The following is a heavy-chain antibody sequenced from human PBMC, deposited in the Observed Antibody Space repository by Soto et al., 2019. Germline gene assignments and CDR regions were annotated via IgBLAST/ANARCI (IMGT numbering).Heavy chain of an antibody. D-gene: IGHD2-2*02. Sequence: PGGSLRLSCAASGFTFSSYGMHWVRQAPGKGLEWVAVISYDGSNKYYADSVKGRFTISRDNSKNTLYLQMNSLRAEDTAVYYCAKDLIFSRGLPAAIPYYYYYGMDVWGQGTTVTVSS. CDR3: AKDLIFSRGLPAAIPYYYYYGMDV. J-gene: IGHJ6*02. CDR1: GFTFSSYG. CDR2: ISYDGSNK. V-gene: IGHV3-30*18.